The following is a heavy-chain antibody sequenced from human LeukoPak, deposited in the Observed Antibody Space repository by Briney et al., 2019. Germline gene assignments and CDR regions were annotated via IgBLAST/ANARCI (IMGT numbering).Heavy chain of an antibody. V-gene: IGHV1-69*05. CDR1: GGTFSSYA. CDR2: IIPIFGTA. CDR3: AREHLPATNWFDP. D-gene: IGHD2-2*01. J-gene: IGHJ5*02. Sequence: ASVKVSCKAPGGTFSSYAISWVRQAPGQGLEWMGGIIPIFGTANYAQKFQGRVTITTDESTSTAYMELSSLRSEDTAVYYCAREHLPATNWFDPWGQGTLVTVSS.